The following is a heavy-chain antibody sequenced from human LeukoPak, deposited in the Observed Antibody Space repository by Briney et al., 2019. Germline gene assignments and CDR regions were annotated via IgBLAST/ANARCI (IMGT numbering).Heavy chain of an antibody. Sequence: SQTLSLTCTVAGGSISSGGYYWGWIRQPPGKGREWIGYIFHSGSTYYNPSLKSRVTISVDRSKNQFSLKLSSMTAADTAVYYCARECSSTSCYSDFYYAMDVWGQGTTVTVSS. CDR2: IFHSGST. V-gene: IGHV4-30-2*01. CDR3: ARECSSTSCYSDFYYAMDV. D-gene: IGHD2-2*01. CDR1: GGSISSGGYY. J-gene: IGHJ6*02.